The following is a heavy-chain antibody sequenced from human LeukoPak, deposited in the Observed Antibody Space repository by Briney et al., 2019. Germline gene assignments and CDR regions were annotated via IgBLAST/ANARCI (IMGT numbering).Heavy chain of an antibody. V-gene: IGHV3-21*03. J-gene: IGHJ4*02. CDR2: ISSSSSYI. CDR3: ARDCWDYGSGSYCGIDY. Sequence: GGSLRLSXAASGFTFSSCSMNWVRQAPGKGVEWVSSISSSSSYIYYAGSVKGRFTISRDNAKNSLYLQMNSLRAEDTTVYYCARDCWDYGSGSYCGIDYWGQGTLVTVSS. D-gene: IGHD3-10*01. CDR1: GFTFSSCS.